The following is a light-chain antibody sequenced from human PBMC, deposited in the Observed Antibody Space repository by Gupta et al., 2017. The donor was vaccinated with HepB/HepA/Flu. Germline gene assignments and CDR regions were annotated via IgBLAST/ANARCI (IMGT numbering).Light chain of an antibody. J-gene: IGKJ2*01. CDR3: QQRQNWPNT. Sequence: EVVLTQSPATLSLSPGERATLSCRASQSVNRYLAWYQQKPGQAPRLLIFDASNRGTGIPARFSGSGSGTDFSLTISSLEPEDFAVYYCQQRQNWPNTFGQGTMLEIK. V-gene: IGKV3-11*01. CDR1: QSVNRY. CDR2: DAS.